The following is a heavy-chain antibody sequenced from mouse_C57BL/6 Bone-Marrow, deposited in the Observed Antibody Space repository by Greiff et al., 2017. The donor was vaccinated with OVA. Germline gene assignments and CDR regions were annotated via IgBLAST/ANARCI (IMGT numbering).Heavy chain of an antibody. J-gene: IGHJ2*01. CDR1: GYTFTSYG. Sequence: EVKLVESGAELVRPGSSVKMSCRTSGYTFTSYGINWVKQRPGQGLEWIGYIYIGNGYTEYNEKFKGKATLTSDTSSSTAYMQLSSLTSEDSAIYFCARKALITTVGEWYYFDYWGQGTTLTVSS. CDR3: ARKALITTVGEWYYFDY. V-gene: IGHV1-58*01. CDR2: IYIGNGYT. D-gene: IGHD1-1*01.